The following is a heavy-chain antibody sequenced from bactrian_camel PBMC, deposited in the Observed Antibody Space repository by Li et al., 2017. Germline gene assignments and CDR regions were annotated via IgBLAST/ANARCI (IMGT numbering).Heavy chain of an antibody. V-gene: IGHV3S53*01. CDR1: GYIRTTYS. CDR3: AFDSRLSVRQILRGYKYLELK. J-gene: IGHJ4*01. CDR2: IDTDGTT. D-gene: IGHD5*01. Sequence: HVQLVESGGGSVQAGGSLTLSCVNSGYIRTTYSMAWFRQAPGKEREGIAAIDTDGTTNYADFLKGRFTVSHDNAKNTLYLQMKNLEPEDSAMYSCAFDSRLSVRQILRGYKYLELKGDQGTQVTVS.